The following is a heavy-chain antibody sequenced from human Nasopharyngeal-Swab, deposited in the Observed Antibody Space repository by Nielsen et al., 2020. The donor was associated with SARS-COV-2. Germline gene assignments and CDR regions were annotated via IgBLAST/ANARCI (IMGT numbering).Heavy chain of an antibody. Sequence: GESLKISCAASGFTFSYSAIHWVRPASGEGLAWVARIRSKGNNYATAYSASVKGRFIIFRDDPTNTAYLQMNSLKTEDTAMYYCTRCGGGCYSGRDYWGQGTLVTVSS. CDR3: TRCGGGCYSGRDY. D-gene: IGHD2-15*01. J-gene: IGHJ4*02. V-gene: IGHV3-73*01. CDR2: IRSKGNNYAT. CDR1: GFTFSYSA.